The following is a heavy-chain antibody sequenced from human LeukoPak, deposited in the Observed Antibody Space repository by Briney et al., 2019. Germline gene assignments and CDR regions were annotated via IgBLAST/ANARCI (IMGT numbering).Heavy chain of an antibody. CDR3: ARVAAPGTYGTVSDY. D-gene: IGHD6-13*01. CDR2: IYYSGST. Sequence: SETLSLTCTVSGGPYSSYYGSWIRQPPGKGLEWIGYIYYSGSTNHNPSLKSRVTISIDTSKNQFSLKVSSVTAADTAVYYCARVAAPGTYGTVSDYWGEGNLVTVSS. CDR1: GGPYSSYY. J-gene: IGHJ4*02. V-gene: IGHV4-59*01.